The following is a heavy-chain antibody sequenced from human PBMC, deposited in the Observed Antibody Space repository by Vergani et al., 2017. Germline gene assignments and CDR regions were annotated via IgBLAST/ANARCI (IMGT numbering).Heavy chain of an antibody. J-gene: IGHJ4*02. V-gene: IGHV3-66*02. Sequence: EVQLVESGGGLVQPGGSLRLSCAASGFTVSSNYMSWVRQAPGKGLEWVSVIYSGGSTYYADSVKGRFTISRDNSKNTLYLQMNSLRAEDTAVYYCARGRGDGYNYDYFDGWGQGTLVTVSS. CDR1: GFTVSSNY. CDR2: IYSGGST. D-gene: IGHD5-24*01. CDR3: ARGRGDGYNYDYFDG.